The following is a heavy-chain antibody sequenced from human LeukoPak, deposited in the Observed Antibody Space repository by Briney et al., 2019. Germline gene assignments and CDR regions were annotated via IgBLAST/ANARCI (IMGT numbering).Heavy chain of an antibody. CDR1: GFSFRTYA. CDR3: AREYDSSWPS. V-gene: IGHV3-23*01. Sequence: PGGSLRLSCAASGFSFRTYAMSWVRQAPGKGLDWVSAISDDSAKIYHSASVKGRFTISRDNSKNILFLQLNSLRVKDTGVYYCAREYDSSWPSWGQGTLVTVSS. D-gene: IGHD3-22*01. CDR2: ISDDSAKI. J-gene: IGHJ5*02.